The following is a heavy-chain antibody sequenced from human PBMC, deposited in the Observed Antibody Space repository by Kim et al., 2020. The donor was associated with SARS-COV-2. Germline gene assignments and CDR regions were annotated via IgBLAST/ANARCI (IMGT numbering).Heavy chain of an antibody. D-gene: IGHD3-9*01. V-gene: IGHV3-74*01. CDR2: SCGDGTPV. J-gene: IGHJ4*02. Sequence: GGSLRLSCAASGFTLGTFCIHWVRQSPGKGLLWVSRSCGDGTPVTYADSLKGRVTVSRDSAKNTVYLQLNSLRVEDTAVYYCARDFDWESGLWGQGTLVTLSS. CDR1: GFTLGTFC. CDR3: ARDFDWESGL.